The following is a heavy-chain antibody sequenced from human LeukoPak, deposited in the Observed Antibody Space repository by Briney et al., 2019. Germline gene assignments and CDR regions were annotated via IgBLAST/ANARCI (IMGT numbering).Heavy chain of an antibody. Sequence: ETLSLTCTVSGGSISSSNYYWGWIRQPPGKGLEWVSSISSSSSYIYYADSVKGRFTISRDNAKNSLYLQMNSLRAEDTAVYYCARGSSGWSNPFDYWGQGTLVTVSS. D-gene: IGHD6-19*01. CDR3: ARGSSGWSNPFDY. CDR2: ISSSSSYI. V-gene: IGHV3-21*01. CDR1: GGSISSSN. J-gene: IGHJ4*02.